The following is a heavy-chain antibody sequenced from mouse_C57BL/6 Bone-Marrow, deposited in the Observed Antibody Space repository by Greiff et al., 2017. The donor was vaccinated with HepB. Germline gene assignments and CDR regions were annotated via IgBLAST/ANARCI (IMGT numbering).Heavy chain of an antibody. J-gene: IGHJ1*03. CDR3: AIVRYGKKGCCYFDV. CDR2: IHPSDSDT. D-gene: IGHD2-10*02. CDR1: GYTFTSYW. V-gene: IGHV1-74*01. Sequence: QVQLKQPGAELVKPGASVKVSCKASGYTFTSYWMHWVKQRPGKGLEWIGRIHPSDSDTNYIQKFKGKATLTVDNASSTAYLQLSSLTSEDSAVYYCAIVRYGKKGCCYFDVWGTGTTVTVAS.